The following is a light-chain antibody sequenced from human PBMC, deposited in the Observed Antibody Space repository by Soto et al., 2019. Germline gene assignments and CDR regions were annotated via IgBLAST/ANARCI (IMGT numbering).Light chain of an antibody. CDR1: QGISSA. J-gene: IGKJ4*01. Sequence: AIQLTQSPSSLSASVGDRVIITCRASQGISSALAWYQQKPGKAPKLLIYDASSLESGVPSRFSGSGSGTDFTLTISSLQPEDFATYYCQQFNNYPLLTFGGGTKVEIK. CDR3: QQFNNYPLLT. V-gene: IGKV1D-13*01. CDR2: DAS.